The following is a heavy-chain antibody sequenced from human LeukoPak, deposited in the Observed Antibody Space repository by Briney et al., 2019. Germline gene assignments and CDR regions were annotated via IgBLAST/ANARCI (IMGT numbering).Heavy chain of an antibody. Sequence: GGSLRLSCTTSGFTFGVYAMSWVRQAPGKGLEWVGFIRSKAYGGTTEYAASVKGRFTISRDDSKSIASLQMNSLKTKDTAVYYCTRGSGRDGYNSHIDYWGQGTLVTVSS. CDR1: GFTFGVYA. D-gene: IGHD5-24*01. CDR3: TRGSGRDGYNSHIDY. V-gene: IGHV3-49*04. CDR2: IRSKAYGGTT. J-gene: IGHJ4*02.